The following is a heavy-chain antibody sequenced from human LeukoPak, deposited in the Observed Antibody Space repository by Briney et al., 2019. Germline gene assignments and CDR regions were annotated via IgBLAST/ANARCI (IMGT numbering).Heavy chain of an antibody. CDR2: IIPILGIA. CDR3: ARSGYCSGGSCLY. Sequence: SVKVSCKAPGGTFSSYTISWVRQAPGQGLEWMGRIIPILGIANYAQKFQGRVTITADKSTSTAYMELSSLRSEDTAVYYCARSGYCSGGSCLYWGQGTLVTVSS. CDR1: GGTFSSYT. J-gene: IGHJ4*02. D-gene: IGHD2-15*01. V-gene: IGHV1-69*02.